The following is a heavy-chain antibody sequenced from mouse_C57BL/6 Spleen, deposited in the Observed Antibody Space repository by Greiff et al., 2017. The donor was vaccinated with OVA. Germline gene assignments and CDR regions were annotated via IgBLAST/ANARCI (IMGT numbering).Heavy chain of an antibody. J-gene: IGHJ4*01. V-gene: IGHV5-12*01. Sequence: EVMLVESGGGLVQPGGSLKLSCAASGFTFSDYYMYWVRQTPEKRLEWVAYISNGGGSTYYPDTVKGRFTISRDNAKNTLYLQMSRLKSEDTAMYYCARQSYDYDEDYYAMDYWGQGTSVTVSS. D-gene: IGHD2-4*01. CDR2: ISNGGGST. CDR1: GFTFSDYY. CDR3: ARQSYDYDEDYYAMDY.